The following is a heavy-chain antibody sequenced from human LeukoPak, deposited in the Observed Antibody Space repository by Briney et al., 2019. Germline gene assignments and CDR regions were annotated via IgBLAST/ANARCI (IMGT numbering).Heavy chain of an antibody. J-gene: IGHJ2*01. D-gene: IGHD3-10*01. Sequence: GGSLRLSCAASGFTFSSYDMHWVRQATGKGLEWLSAIGTAGDTYYPGSVKGRFTISRENAKNSLYLQMNSLRAGDTAVYYCARGKILWFGELSYNWYFDLWGRGTLVTVSS. CDR2: IGTAGDT. CDR1: GFTFSSYD. CDR3: ARGKILWFGELSYNWYFDL. V-gene: IGHV3-13*01.